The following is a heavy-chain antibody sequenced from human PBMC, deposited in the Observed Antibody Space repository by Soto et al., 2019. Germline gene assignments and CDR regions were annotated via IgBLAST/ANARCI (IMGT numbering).Heavy chain of an antibody. CDR2: ISYDGSNK. Sequence: VAVISYDGSNKYYADSVKGRFTISRDNSKNTLYLQMNSLRAEDTAVYYCARDRDILTGKPSYNFDYWGQGTLVTVSS. V-gene: IGHV3-30-3*01. CDR3: ARDRDILTGKPSYNFDY. D-gene: IGHD3-9*01. J-gene: IGHJ4*02.